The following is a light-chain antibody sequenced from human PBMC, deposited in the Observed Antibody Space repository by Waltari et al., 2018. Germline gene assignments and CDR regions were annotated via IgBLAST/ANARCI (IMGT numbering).Light chain of an antibody. CDR3: CSYAGSYVV. V-gene: IGLV2-23*01. J-gene: IGLJ2*01. Sequence: QSALTQPASVSGSPGQSITISCTGTSSDVGSYNLVSWYQQHPCKVPKLMIYEGSTRPSGVTSRFSGSKSGNTASLTIAGRQAEDEADYYCCSYAGSYVVCGGGTKLTVL. CDR1: SSDVGSYNL. CDR2: EGS.